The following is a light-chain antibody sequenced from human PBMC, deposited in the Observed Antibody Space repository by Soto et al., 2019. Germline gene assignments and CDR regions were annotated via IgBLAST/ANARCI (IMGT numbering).Light chain of an antibody. J-gene: IGKJ2*01. CDR3: QQDHNSPLT. CDR1: QSINSE. Sequence: EIVMTQSPATLSLSPGERAALSCRASQSINSELAWYQQKPGQPPRLLIYGASTRATGVPARFTGSESGSEFTLTISGLQSEDFAVYYCQQDHNSPLTFGQGTRLEI. CDR2: GAS. V-gene: IGKV3-15*01.